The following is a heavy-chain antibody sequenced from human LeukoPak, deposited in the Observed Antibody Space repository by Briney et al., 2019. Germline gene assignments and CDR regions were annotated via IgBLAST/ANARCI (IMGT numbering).Heavy chain of an antibody. CDR1: GFTFAIYA. J-gene: IGHJ4*02. CDR3: ARLGSIAAAGTPDY. V-gene: IGHV3-21*05. Sequence: PGGSLRLSCAASGFTFAIYAMHWVRQAPGKGLEWVSYISGSTTYTTYADSVKGRFTISRDNAKNSLYLQMNSLRGEDTAVYYYARLGSIAAAGTPDYWGQGTLVTVSS. CDR2: ISGSTTYT. D-gene: IGHD6-13*01.